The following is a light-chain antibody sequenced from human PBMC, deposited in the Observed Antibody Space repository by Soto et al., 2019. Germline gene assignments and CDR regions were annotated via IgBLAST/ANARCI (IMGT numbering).Light chain of an antibody. CDR1: SSNIGNNA. Sequence: QLVLTQPPSVSEAPRQRVTISCSGSSSNIGNNAVNWYQQLPGKAPKLLIYYDDLLPSGVSDRFSGSKSGTSASLAISGLQSADEADYYCAAWDDSLNGVVFGGGTKLTVL. CDR3: AAWDDSLNGVV. J-gene: IGLJ2*01. CDR2: YDD. V-gene: IGLV1-36*01.